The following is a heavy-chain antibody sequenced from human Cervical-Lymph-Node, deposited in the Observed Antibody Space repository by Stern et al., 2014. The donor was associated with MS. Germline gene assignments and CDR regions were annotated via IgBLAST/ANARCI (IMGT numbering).Heavy chain of an antibody. CDR3: TRANHSSGWYGGTGSYYRMDV. V-gene: IGHV4-59*11. CDR1: GGSISSHF. D-gene: IGHD6-19*01. CDR2: IYYSGST. Sequence: QVQLQESGPGLVKPSETLSLTCSVSGGSISSHFWNWIRQPPGKGLEWIGYIYYSGSTVYSPSLKSRVTISVDTSKNQFSLKLNSVTAADTAVYYCTRANHSSGWYGGTGSYYRMDVWGQGTTVAVSS. J-gene: IGHJ6*02.